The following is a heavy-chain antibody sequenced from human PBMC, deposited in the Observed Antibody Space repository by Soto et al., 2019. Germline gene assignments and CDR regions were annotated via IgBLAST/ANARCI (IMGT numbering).Heavy chain of an antibody. V-gene: IGHV3-23*01. D-gene: IGHD1-26*01. CDR1: GFTFSDYG. Sequence: EVQLLESGGGLEQPGGSLRLSCAASGFTFSDYGMSWFRQAPGKGLEWVSAISGSGSTCYADSVKGRFTISRDNSKNTLYLQMNSLRAEDTAVYYCAKDYLRWAQSWGQGTLVTVSS. J-gene: IGHJ5*02. CDR2: ISGSGST. CDR3: AKDYLRWAQS.